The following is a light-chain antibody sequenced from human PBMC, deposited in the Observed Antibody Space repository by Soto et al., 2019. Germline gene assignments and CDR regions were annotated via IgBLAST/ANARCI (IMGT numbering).Light chain of an antibody. J-gene: IGKJ1*01. CDR2: KAS. CDR1: QSVDSW. Sequence: DIQMTQSPSTLSASIGDRVTITCRASQSVDSWLAWYQHQPCKAPKLLLYKASSLQTGVPSRFSGSGSGTEFTLTISSRQPDDFATYYCQHYNDYSRVFGQGTKGEIK. CDR3: QHYNDYSRV. V-gene: IGKV1-5*03.